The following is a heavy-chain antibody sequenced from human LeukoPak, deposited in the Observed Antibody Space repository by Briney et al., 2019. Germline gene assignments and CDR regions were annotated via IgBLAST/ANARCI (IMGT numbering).Heavy chain of an antibody. J-gene: IGHJ4*02. CDR2: IWYDGSNK. CDR3: AREVGGLITMVRGVRADY. Sequence: PGRSLRLSCAASGFTFSSYGMHWVRQAPGKGLEWVAVIWYDGSNKYYADSVKGRFTISRDNSKNTPYLQMNSLRAEDTAVYYCAREVGGLITMVRGVRADYWGQGTLVTVSS. D-gene: IGHD3-10*01. CDR1: GFTFSSYG. V-gene: IGHV3-33*01.